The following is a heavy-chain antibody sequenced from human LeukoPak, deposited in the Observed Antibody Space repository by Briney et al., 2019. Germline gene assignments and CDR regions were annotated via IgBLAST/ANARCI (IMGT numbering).Heavy chain of an antibody. V-gene: IGHV5-51*01. D-gene: IGHD2/OR15-2a*01. J-gene: IGHJ6*02. CDR1: GYKFTSYW. CDR2: IYPGDSDT. Sequence: GESLKISCKGSGYKFTSYWIGWVRQMPGKGLEWMGIIYPGDSDTRYSPSFQGQVSISVDKSISTAYLQWSSLKASDTALYFCARHGGIIIGSPDVWGQGTAVTVTS. CDR3: ARHGGIIIGSPDV.